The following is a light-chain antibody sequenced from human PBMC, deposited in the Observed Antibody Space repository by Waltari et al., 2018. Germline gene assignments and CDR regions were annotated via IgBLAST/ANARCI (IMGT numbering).Light chain of an antibody. Sequence: EIVMTQSPATLSVSPGEGATLSCRACQSISNKLAWYQQKPGQAPRLLIFGASTRATGVPARFSGSGSGTEFTLSISSLQSEDFAVYFCQQFYSTPYTFGQGTKLEI. V-gene: IGKV3-15*01. CDR3: QQFYSTPYT. CDR2: GAS. CDR1: QSISNK. J-gene: IGKJ2*01.